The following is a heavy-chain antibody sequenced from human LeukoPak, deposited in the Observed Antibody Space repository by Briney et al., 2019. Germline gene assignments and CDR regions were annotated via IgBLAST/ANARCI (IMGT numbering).Heavy chain of an antibody. V-gene: IGHV4-59*08. D-gene: IGHD1-26*01. CDR2: IYYSGST. CDR3: ARFATIVGASFGDAFDI. Sequence: SETLSLTGTVSSGSISSYYWSWIRQPPGKGLEWIGYIYYSGSTNYNPSLKSRVTISVDTSKNQFSLKLSSVTAADTAVYYCARFATIVGASFGDAFDIWGQGTMVTVSS. J-gene: IGHJ3*02. CDR1: SGSISSYY.